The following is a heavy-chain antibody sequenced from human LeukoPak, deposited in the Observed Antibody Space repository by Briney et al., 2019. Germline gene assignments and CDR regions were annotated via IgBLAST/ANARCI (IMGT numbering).Heavy chain of an antibody. Sequence: SETLSLTCTVSGGSISSYYWSWIRQPPGKGLEWIGYVYYSGSTNYNPSLKSRVTTSVDTSKNQSSLKLSSVTAADTAVYYCARGVYIAAAQYGYWGQGTLVTVSS. CDR2: VYYSGST. CDR1: GGSISSYY. CDR3: ARGVYIAAAQYGY. V-gene: IGHV4-59*01. D-gene: IGHD6-13*01. J-gene: IGHJ4*02.